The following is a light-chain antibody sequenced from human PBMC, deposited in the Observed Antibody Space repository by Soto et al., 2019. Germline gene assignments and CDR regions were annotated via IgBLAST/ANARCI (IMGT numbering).Light chain of an antibody. CDR2: DVS. V-gene: IGLV2-11*01. CDR3: CSSAGTYTSV. CDR1: SSDVGGYNY. J-gene: IGLJ3*02. Sequence: QSALTQPRSVSGSPGQSVTISCTGTSSDVGGYNYVSWYQQHPGKAPKLIIYDVSKRPSGVPDRFSGSKSGHTASLTISGLQAEDEADYYCCSSAGTYTSVFGGGTKLTVL.